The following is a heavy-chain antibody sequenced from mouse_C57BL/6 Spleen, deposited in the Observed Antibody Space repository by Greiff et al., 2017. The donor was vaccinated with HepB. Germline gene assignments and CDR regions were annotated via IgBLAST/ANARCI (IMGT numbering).Heavy chain of an antibody. D-gene: IGHD2-2*01. J-gene: IGHJ3*01. CDR3: TRSRFGYDGAY. CDR2: IDPETGGT. Sequence: QVQLQQSGAELVRPGASVTLSCKASGYTFTDYEMHWVKQTPVHGLEWIGAIDPETGGTAYNQKFKGKAILTADKSSSTAYMELRSLTSEDSAVYYCTRSRFGYDGAYWGQGTLVTVSA. V-gene: IGHV1-15*01. CDR1: GYTFTDYE.